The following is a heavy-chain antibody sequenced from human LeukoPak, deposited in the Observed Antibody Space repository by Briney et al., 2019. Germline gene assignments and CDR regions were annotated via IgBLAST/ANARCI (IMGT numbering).Heavy chain of an antibody. J-gene: IGHJ4*02. D-gene: IGHD5-24*01. V-gene: IGHV3-48*03. CDR1: GFTFSSYE. CDR3: AKEMATISAPFDY. CDR2: ISSSGTII. Sequence: GGSLRLSCAASGFTFSSYEMNWVRQAPGKGLEWVSYISSSGTIIYYADSVKGRFTISRDNAKNTLYLQMNSLRVEDMAVYYCAKEMATISAPFDYWGQGTLVTVSS.